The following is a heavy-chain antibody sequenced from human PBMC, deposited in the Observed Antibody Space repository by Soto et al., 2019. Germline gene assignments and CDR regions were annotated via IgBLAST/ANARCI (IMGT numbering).Heavy chain of an antibody. CDR1: GSTFTSYG. V-gene: IGHV1-18*04. CDR3: ARAEAPIVGANASHYGLAC. CDR2: ISAYNGNT. Sequence: GAPVKVSCKSSGSTFTSYGISWVRQAPGQEHEWMGWISAYNGNTNYAQKLQGRVTMTTDTSTSTAYMELRSLRSDDTAVYFCARAEAPIVGANASHYGLACRSQRSMVTVSS. J-gene: IGHJ6*02. D-gene: IGHD1-26*01.